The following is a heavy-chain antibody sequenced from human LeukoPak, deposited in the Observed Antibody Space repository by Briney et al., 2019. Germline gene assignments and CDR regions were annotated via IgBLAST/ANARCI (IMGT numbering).Heavy chain of an antibody. J-gene: IGHJ4*02. CDR1: GFTFSSYS. D-gene: IGHD2-21*02. Sequence: GGSLRLSCAASGFTFSSYSMNWVRQAPGKGLEWVSSISSSSSYIYYADSVKGRFTISRDNAKNSLYLQMNSLRAEDTAVYYCARVLGGDYTGFDYWGQGTLVTVSS. CDR3: ARVLGGDYTGFDY. CDR2: ISSSSSYI. V-gene: IGHV3-21*01.